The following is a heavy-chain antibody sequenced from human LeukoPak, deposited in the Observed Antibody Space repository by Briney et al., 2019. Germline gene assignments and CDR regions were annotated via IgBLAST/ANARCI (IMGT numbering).Heavy chain of an antibody. V-gene: IGHV4-4*07. CDR2: IYTSGSA. Sequence: SETLSLTCTVSGGSISSYYWSWIRQPAGKGLEWIGRIYTSGSANYNPPLKSRVTMSVDTSKNQFSLKLTSVTAADTAVYYCARDLRTYYYDSGNYKDYYYMDVWGKGTTVTVSS. J-gene: IGHJ6*03. CDR1: GGSISSYY. CDR3: ARDLRTYYYDSGNYKDYYYMDV. D-gene: IGHD3-10*01.